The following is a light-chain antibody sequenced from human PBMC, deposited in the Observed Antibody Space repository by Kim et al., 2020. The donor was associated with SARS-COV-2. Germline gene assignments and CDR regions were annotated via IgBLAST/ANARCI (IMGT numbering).Light chain of an antibody. V-gene: IGKV3-15*01. CDR3: QQYAYWGA. J-gene: IGKJ5*01. Sequence: SLSPGESATPPRRARQRFSGSLAGYPQKPGQAPRVLIYGASARATGIPARFSGSGSGTEFTLTISNLQSEDFAVYYCQQYAYWGAFGQGTRLEIK. CDR2: GAS. CDR1: QRFSGS.